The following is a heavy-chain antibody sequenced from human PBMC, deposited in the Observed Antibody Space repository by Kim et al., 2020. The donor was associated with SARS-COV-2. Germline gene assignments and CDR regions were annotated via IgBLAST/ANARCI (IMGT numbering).Heavy chain of an antibody. CDR3: ARDNYGDYVDGSDY. J-gene: IGHJ4*02. V-gene: IGHV3-48*03. Sequence: ADSVKGRFTISRDNAKNSLYLQMNSLRAEDTAVYYCARDNYGDYVDGSDYWGQGTLVTVSS. D-gene: IGHD4-17*01.